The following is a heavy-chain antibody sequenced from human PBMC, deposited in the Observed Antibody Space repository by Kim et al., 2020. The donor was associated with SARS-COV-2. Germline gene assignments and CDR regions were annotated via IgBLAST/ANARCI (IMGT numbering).Heavy chain of an antibody. V-gene: IGHV3-23*01. J-gene: IGHJ6*03. D-gene: IGHD3-10*01. Sequence: GGSLRLSCAASGFTFSSYAMSWVRQAPGKGLEWVSAISGSGGSTYYADSVKGRFTISRDNSKNTLYLQMNSLRAEDTAVYYCAKEYYYGSGSPPPYYYYYYMDVWGKGTTVTVSS. CDR1: GFTFSSYA. CDR3: AKEYYYGSGSPPPYYYYYYMDV. CDR2: ISGSGGST.